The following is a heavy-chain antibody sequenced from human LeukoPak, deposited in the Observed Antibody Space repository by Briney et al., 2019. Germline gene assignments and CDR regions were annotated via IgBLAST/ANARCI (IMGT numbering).Heavy chain of an antibody. CDR2: VHYTGSI. CDR1: GVSISNNYFY. V-gene: IGHV4-39*01. J-gene: IGHJ4*02. D-gene: IGHD1-26*01. CDR3: ATLGLLRGAGFNLATHFDY. Sequence: SETLSLTCTVSGVSISNNYFYWAWIRQPPGKGLELIGYVHYTGSIFYNSSLKSRITISADTSQNQFSLSLTSVTAADTAVYYCATLGLLRGAGFNLATHFDYWGQGTLVAVSS.